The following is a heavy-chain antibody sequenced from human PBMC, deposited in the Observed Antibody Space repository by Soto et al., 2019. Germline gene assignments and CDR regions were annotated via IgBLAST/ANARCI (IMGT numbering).Heavy chain of an antibody. V-gene: IGHV1-3*01. Sequence: ASVKVSCKASGYTFTSYAMHWVRQAPGQRLEWMGWINAGNGNTKYSQKFQGRVTITRDTSASTAYMELSSLRSEDTAVYYCARAPGPYSSSWYYFDYWGQGTLVTVSS. J-gene: IGHJ4*02. CDR1: GYTFTSYA. D-gene: IGHD6-13*01. CDR2: INAGNGNT. CDR3: ARAPGPYSSSWYYFDY.